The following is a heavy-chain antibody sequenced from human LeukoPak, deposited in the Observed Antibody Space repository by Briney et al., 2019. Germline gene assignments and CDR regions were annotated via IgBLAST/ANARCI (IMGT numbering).Heavy chain of an antibody. V-gene: IGHV1-18*01. CDR1: GYTFRAYG. J-gene: IGHJ4*02. Sequence: EASVKVSCKASGYTFRAYGISCVRQAPGQGLEWMGWISVYNGNTNYAQKVQGRVALTTDTSTSTAYMELRSLRSDDTAVYFCARDSHIAEVAYYFDYWGQGTLVTVSS. D-gene: IGHD6-13*01. CDR2: ISVYNGNT. CDR3: ARDSHIAEVAYYFDY.